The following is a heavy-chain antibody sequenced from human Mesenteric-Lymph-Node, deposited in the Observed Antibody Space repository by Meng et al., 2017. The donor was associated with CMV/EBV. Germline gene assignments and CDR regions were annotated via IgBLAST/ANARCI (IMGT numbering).Heavy chain of an antibody. J-gene: IGHJ6*02. CDR1: GGTFSSYT. CDR2: IIPILGIA. Sequence: SVKVSCKASGGTFSSYTISWVRQAPGQGLEWMGRIIPILGIANYAQKFQGRVTITADKSTSTAYMELSSLRSEDTAVYYCAIGCRFAGGGYGMDVWGQGTTVTVSS. V-gene: IGHV1-69*02. D-gene: IGHD3-16*01. CDR3: AIGCRFAGGGYGMDV.